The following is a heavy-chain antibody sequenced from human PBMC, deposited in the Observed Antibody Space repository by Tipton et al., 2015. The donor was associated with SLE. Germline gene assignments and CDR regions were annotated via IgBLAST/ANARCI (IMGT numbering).Heavy chain of an antibody. CDR3: ARADWSGYLFGY. Sequence: TLSLTCTVSGGSINSYYWSWIRQPPGKGLEWIGYIYYGGSTNYNPSLKSRVTISVDTSKNQFSLKLSSVTAADTAVYYCARADWSGYLFGYWGQGTLVTVSS. CDR2: IYYGGST. CDR1: GGSINSYY. J-gene: IGHJ4*02. V-gene: IGHV4-59*01. D-gene: IGHD3-3*01.